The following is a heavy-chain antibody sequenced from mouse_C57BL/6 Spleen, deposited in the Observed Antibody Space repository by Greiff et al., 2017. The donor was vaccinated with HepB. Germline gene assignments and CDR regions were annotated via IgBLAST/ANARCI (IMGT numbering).Heavy chain of an antibody. CDR3: ARYYGSRKGYFDV. D-gene: IGHD1-1*01. J-gene: IGHJ1*03. CDR2: IYPGSGST. Sequence: VQLQQSGAELVKPGASVKMSCKASGYTFTSYWITWVKQRPGQGLEWIGDIYPGSGSTNYNEKFKSKATLTVDTSSSTAYMQLSSLTSEDSAVYYCARYYGSRKGYFDVWGTGTTVTVSS. CDR1: GYTFTSYW. V-gene: IGHV1-55*01.